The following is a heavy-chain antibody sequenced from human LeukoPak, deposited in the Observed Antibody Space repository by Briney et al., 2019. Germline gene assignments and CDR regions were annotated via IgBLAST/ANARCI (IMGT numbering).Heavy chain of an antibody. V-gene: IGHV3-23*01. CDR2: MSGSGGST. J-gene: IGHJ4*02. CDR1: GITLSNYG. Sequence: GGSLRLSCVVSGITLSNYGMSWVRQAPGKGLEWVAGMSGSGGSTNYADSVKGRFTISRDNPRNTLYLQTNSLRAEDTAVYFCAKRGVVIRVILVGFHKEAYYFDSWGQGALVTVSS. CDR3: AKRGVVIRVILVGFHKEAYYFDS. D-gene: IGHD3-22*01.